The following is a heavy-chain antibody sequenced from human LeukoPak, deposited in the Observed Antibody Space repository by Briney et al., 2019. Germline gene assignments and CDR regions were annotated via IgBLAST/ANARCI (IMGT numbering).Heavy chain of an antibody. D-gene: IGHD3-22*01. Sequence: GGSLRLSCAASGFTFSSYGMHWVRQAPGKGLEWVAVIWYDGSNKYYADSVKGRFTISRDNSKNTLYLQMNSLGAEDTAVYYCARSLIVGAFDYWGQGTLVTVSS. CDR1: GFTFSSYG. CDR2: IWYDGSNK. J-gene: IGHJ4*02. CDR3: ARSLIVGAFDY. V-gene: IGHV3-33*01.